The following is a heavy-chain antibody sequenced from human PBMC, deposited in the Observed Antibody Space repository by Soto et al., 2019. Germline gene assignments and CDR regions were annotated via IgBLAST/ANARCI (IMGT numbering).Heavy chain of an antibody. Sequence: QVQLQESGPGLVKPSQTLSLTCTVSGGSISSGGYYWSWIRQNPGKGLEWIGYIYYSGSTYYNPSLKSRVTISVDTSKNQFSLKLSSVTAADTAVYYCAVSGGRIRSYYYYGMDVWGQGTTVTVSS. V-gene: IGHV4-31*03. J-gene: IGHJ6*02. D-gene: IGHD3-3*02. CDR2: IYYSGST. CDR3: AVSGGRIRSYYYYGMDV. CDR1: GGSISSGGYY.